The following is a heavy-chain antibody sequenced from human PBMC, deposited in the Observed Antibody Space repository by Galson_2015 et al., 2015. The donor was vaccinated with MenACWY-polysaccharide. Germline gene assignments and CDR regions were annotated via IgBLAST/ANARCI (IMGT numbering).Heavy chain of an antibody. CDR1: GFTFSSYA. J-gene: IGHJ3*01. CDR3: AKSRTIADAFDV. Sequence: SLRLSCAASGFTFSSYAMTWVRQAPGKGLEWVSGVTRDGATYYADSVKGRFTISRDNSKNTLYLQMNSLRAEDTALYYCAKSRTIADAFDVWGQGTMVTVSS. V-gene: IGHV3-23*01. D-gene: IGHD2-2*01. CDR2: VTRDGAT.